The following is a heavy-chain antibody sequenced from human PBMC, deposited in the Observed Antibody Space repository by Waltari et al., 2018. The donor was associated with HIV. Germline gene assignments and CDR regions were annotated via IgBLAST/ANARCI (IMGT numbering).Heavy chain of an antibody. CDR2: IIPIFGTA. CDR1: GGTFSSYA. J-gene: IGHJ6*02. Sequence: QVQLVQSGAEVKKPGSSVKVSCKASGGTFSSYAISWVRQAPGQGLEWMGGIIPIFGTANYAQKFQGRVTITADKSTSTAYMELSSLRSEDTAVYYCAITYSSSEDYYYYGMDVWGQGTTVTVSS. CDR3: AITYSSSEDYYYYGMDV. D-gene: IGHD6-6*01. V-gene: IGHV1-69*06.